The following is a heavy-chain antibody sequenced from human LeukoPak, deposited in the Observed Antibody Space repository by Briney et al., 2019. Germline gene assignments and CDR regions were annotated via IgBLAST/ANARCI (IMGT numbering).Heavy chain of an antibody. V-gene: IGHV3-23*01. J-gene: IGHJ4*02. D-gene: IGHD3-10*01. CDR2: ISPSGDIT. CDR1: GFTFRKYA. Sequence: GGSLRLSCAASGFTFRKYAMSWVRQTPGKGLEWVSGISPSGDITYYADSVKGRFTISRDNSKNTLYLEVISLTAEDTAVYYCAKDDAWLRFGEWSQGTLVTVSS. CDR3: AKDDAWLRFGE.